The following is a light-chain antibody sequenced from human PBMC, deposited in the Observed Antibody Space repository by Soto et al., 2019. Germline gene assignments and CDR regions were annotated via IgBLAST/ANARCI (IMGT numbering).Light chain of an antibody. CDR1: QFVSTN. CDR2: SAS. CDR3: QQFNNWPPLT. J-gene: IGKJ4*01. Sequence: EVVMTQSPATLSVSPGERATLSCRASQFVSTNLAWYQQKSGQAPRLLIYSASTRATGIPARFSGSGSGTEFTLTISSLQSEDSAVYYCQQFNNWPPLTFGGGTKVEIK. V-gene: IGKV3-15*01.